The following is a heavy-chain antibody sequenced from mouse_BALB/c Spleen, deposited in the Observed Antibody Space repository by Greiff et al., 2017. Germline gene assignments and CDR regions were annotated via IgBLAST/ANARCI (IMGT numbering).Heavy chain of an antibody. Sequence: DVQLQESGPGLVKPSQSLSLTCTVTGYSITSDYAWNWIRQFPGNKLEWMGYISYSGSTSYNPSLKSRISITRDTSKNQFFLQLNSVTTEDTATYYCASYYGKYFDYWGQGTTLTVSS. CDR3: ASYYGKYFDY. CDR2: ISYSGST. CDR1: GYSITSDYA. V-gene: IGHV3-2*02. D-gene: IGHD2-1*01. J-gene: IGHJ2*01.